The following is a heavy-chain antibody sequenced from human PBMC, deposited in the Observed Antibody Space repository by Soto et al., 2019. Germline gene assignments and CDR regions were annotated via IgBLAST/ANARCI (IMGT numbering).Heavy chain of an antibody. Sequence: GGSLRLSCAASGFTFSDYYMSWIRQAPGKGLEWVSYISSSGSTIYYADSVKGRFTISRDNAKNSLYLQMNSLRAEDTAVYYCARVGIEVTIFGVVIIVGYYYYYMDVWGKGTTVTVSS. V-gene: IGHV3-11*04. CDR3: ARVGIEVTIFGVVIIVGYYYYYMDV. D-gene: IGHD3-3*01. CDR1: GFTFSDYY. CDR2: ISSSGSTI. J-gene: IGHJ6*03.